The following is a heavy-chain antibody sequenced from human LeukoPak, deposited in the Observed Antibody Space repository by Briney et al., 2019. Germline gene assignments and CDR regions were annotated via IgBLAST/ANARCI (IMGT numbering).Heavy chain of an antibody. D-gene: IGHD4-17*01. Sequence: SSETLSLTCNVSGGSINTANYYWTWIRQPPGMGLEWIGYISYSGTPYYNPSLNSRVTISLDTSKNQFSLILNSVTAADTAMYYCARDRYGDFEDYWGQGTLVTVSS. V-gene: IGHV4-30-4*08. J-gene: IGHJ4*02. CDR1: GGSINTANYY. CDR2: ISYSGTP. CDR3: ARDRYGDFEDY.